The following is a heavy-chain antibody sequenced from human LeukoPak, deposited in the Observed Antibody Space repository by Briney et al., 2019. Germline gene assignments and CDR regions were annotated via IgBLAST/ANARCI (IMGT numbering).Heavy chain of an antibody. CDR3: ASGLAATSFDY. V-gene: IGHV3-11*01. J-gene: IGHJ4*02. CDR2: ISSSGSTI. Sequence: TSGRSLRLSCAASGFTFSDYYMSWIRQAPGKGLEWVSYISSSGSTIYYADSVKGRFTISRDNAKNSLYLQMNSLRAEDTAVYYCASGLAATSFDYWGQGTLVTVSS. CDR1: GFTFSDYY. D-gene: IGHD6-13*01.